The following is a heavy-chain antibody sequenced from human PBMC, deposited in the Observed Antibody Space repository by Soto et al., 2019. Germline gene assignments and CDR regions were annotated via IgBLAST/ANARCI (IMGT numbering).Heavy chain of an antibody. CDR1: GFTFSSYA. D-gene: IGHD3-22*01. Sequence: GGSLRLSCAASGFTFSSYAMSWVRQAPGKGLEWVSAISGSGGSTYYADSVKGRFTISRDNSKNTLYLQMNSLRAEDTAVYYCAKQAGHYYDSRGPLLDYWGQGTLVTVSS. J-gene: IGHJ4*02. CDR3: AKQAGHYYDSRGPLLDY. V-gene: IGHV3-23*01. CDR2: ISGSGGST.